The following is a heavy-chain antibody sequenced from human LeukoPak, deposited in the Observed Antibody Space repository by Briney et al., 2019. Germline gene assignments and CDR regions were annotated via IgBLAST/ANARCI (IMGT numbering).Heavy chain of an antibody. CDR3: ARHFTGPGTYTPYFGMDV. CDR1: GDSIRRYY. Sequence: DPSETLSLTCTVSGDSIRRYYCSWLRQPPGKGREWVGYVYYSGSTSYNPSLKSRVTISVDASKNQFSLKLSSVTAADTAVYYCARHFTGPGTYTPYFGMDVCGQGTSVTVSS. V-gene: IGHV4-59*08. J-gene: IGHJ6*02. D-gene: IGHD3-16*01. CDR2: VYYSGST.